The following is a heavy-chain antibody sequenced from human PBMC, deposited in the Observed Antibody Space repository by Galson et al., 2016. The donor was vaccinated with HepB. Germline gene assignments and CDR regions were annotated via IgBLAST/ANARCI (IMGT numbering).Heavy chain of an antibody. Sequence: SLRLSCATSGFTFSSYWMTWVRQAPGKGLEWVANINQDGIEKYYVGSVEGRFTISRDNAKKSLYLQMERLRAEDTAFYYCARSGEPSRGQGTLVTVSS. CDR1: GFTFSSYW. J-gene: IGHJ4*02. CDR2: INQDGIEK. CDR3: ARSGEPS. D-gene: IGHD4-17*01. V-gene: IGHV3-7*01.